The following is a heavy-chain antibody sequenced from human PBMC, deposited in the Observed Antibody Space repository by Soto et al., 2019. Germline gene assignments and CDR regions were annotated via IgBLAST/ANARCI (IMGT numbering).Heavy chain of an antibody. CDR3: ATQRPAGSGWYEYFDF. V-gene: IGHV1-24*01. CDR2: FDPEDGET. D-gene: IGHD6-19*01. Sequence: RASVKVSCKVSGYTLTEFSMHWLRQAPGKGLEWMGGFDPEDGETIYAQKFQGRVTMTEDTSTDTAYMELSSLRSEDTAVYYCATQRPAGSGWYEYFDFWGQGTLVTVSS. J-gene: IGHJ4*02. CDR1: GYTLTEFS.